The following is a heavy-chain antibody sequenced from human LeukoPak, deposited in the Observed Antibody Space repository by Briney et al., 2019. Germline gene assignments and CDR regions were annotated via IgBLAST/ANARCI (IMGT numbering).Heavy chain of an antibody. CDR3: ARDYLRQQLAVDY. Sequence: GASVKVSCKASGDTFTSYEINWVRQATGQGFEWMGWMNPKNGKTGYAQKLQGRVTMTTDTSTSTAYMELRSLRSDDTAVYYCARDYLRQQLAVDYWGQGTLVTVSS. D-gene: IGHD6-13*01. V-gene: IGHV1-8*01. CDR2: MNPKNGKT. CDR1: GDTFTSYE. J-gene: IGHJ4*02.